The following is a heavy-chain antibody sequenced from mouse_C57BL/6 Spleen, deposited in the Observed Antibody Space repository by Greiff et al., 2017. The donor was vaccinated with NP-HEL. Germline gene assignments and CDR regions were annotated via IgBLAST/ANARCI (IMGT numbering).Heavy chain of an antibody. Sequence: QVQLKQPGAELVMPGASVKLSCKASGYTFTSYWMHWVKQRPGQGLEWIGEIDPSDSYTNYNQKFKGKSTLTVDKSSSTAYMQLSSLTSEDSAVYYCASSYYGYDGFAYWGQGTLVTVSA. CDR2: IDPSDSYT. CDR3: ASSYYGYDGFAY. V-gene: IGHV1-69*01. CDR1: GYTFTSYW. J-gene: IGHJ3*01. D-gene: IGHD2-2*01.